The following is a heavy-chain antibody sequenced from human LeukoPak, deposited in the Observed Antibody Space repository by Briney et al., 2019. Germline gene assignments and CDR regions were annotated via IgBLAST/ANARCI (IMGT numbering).Heavy chain of an antibody. J-gene: IGHJ5*02. Sequence: SETLSLTCSVSGGSMSGDYWSWIRQPPGKGLEWIGYVFFSGSTKYSPSLQSRVTISVDTSKNQFSLKLSSVTAADTAVYYCARHRVGYSSGRAGWFDPWGQGTLVTVSS. CDR2: VFFSGST. D-gene: IGHD6-19*01. CDR1: GGSMSGDY. CDR3: ARHRVGYSSGRAGWFDP. V-gene: IGHV4-59*08.